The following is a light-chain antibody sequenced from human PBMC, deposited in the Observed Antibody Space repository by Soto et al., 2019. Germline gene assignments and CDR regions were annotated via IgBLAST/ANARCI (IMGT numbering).Light chain of an antibody. J-gene: IGKJ1*01. V-gene: IGKV3-15*01. CDR3: QQYNNWPPAT. CDR1: QSVSSN. Sequence: EIVMTQSPATLSVSPGERATLSCRASQSVSSNLAWYQQKPGQAPRLLIYGASTRATGIPARFSGSGSGTEFTLTISSLQSEDFAVYYGQQYNNWPPATFGQGTKV. CDR2: GAS.